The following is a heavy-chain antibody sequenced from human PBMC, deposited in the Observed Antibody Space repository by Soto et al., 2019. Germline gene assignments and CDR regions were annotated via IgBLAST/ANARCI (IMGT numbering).Heavy chain of an antibody. J-gene: IGHJ4*02. CDR3: ARDQNDHYYGDYETNDVPRNPLDY. V-gene: IGHV3-48*01. D-gene: IGHD4-17*01. Sequence: PWGSLRLSCAASGFTFSSYSMNWVRQAPGKGLEWVSYISSSSSTIYYADSVKGRFTISRDNAKNSLYLQMNSLRAEDTAVYYCARDQNDHYYGDYETNDVPRNPLDYWGQGTLVTLSS. CDR1: GFTFSSYS. CDR2: ISSSSSTI.